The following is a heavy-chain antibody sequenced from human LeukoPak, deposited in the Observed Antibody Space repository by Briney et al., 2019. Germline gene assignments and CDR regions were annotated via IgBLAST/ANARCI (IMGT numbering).Heavy chain of an antibody. CDR1: GFTFSDYS. Sequence: VGSLRLSCAASGFTFSDYSMNWVRQAPGKGLEWVSSIISSSSYIYYADSLKGRFTISRDNAKNSLYLQMNSLRAEDTAVYYCARGRFGIFDYWGQGTLVTVSS. V-gene: IGHV3-21*01. D-gene: IGHD3-16*01. CDR2: IISSSSYI. J-gene: IGHJ4*02. CDR3: ARGRFGIFDY.